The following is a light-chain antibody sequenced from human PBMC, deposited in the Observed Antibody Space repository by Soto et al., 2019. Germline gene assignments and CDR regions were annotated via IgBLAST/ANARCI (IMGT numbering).Light chain of an antibody. Sequence: DIQMNPSRSSLSASVGDRVTITCRASQGIGNHLAWFQQKPGKAPKSLIYTASNLQSGVPSRFSGRGSGTDFTLIISSAKPEDFATYYYQECDRFPLTFGGGKKVEL. CDR1: QGIGNH. CDR2: TAS. V-gene: IGKV1-16*01. J-gene: IGKJ4*02. CDR3: QECDRFPLT.